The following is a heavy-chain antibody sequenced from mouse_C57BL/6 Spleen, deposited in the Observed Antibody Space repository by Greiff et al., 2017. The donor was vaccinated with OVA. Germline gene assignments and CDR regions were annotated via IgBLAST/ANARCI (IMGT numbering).Heavy chain of an antibody. V-gene: IGHV1-82*01. Sequence: VQLVQSGPALVKPGASVTISCQASGYAFRSSWMYWVQQRPGKGLEWIGRIYPGDGDTTYNGKFKGKATLTADKSSSTAYMPLSSLTSEDSAVYCSARVTTVANYLDYWGQGTTRTVSS. D-gene: IGHD1-1*01. CDR1: GYAFRSSW. CDR3: ARVTTVANYLDY. CDR2: IYPGDGDT. J-gene: IGHJ2*01.